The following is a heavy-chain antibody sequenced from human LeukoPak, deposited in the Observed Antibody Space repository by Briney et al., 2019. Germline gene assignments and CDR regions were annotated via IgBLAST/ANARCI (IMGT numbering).Heavy chain of an antibody. CDR3: ARVKIERYYDSSGYYPDY. J-gene: IGHJ4*02. D-gene: IGHD3-22*01. CDR1: GGSISSGGYY. V-gene: IGHV4-31*03. Sequence: SETLSLTCTVSGGSISSGGYYWSWIRQHPGKGLEWIGYIYYSGSTYYNQSLKSRVTISVDTSKNQFSLKLSSVTAADTAVYYCARVKIERYYDSSGYYPDYWGQGTLVTVSS. CDR2: IYYSGST.